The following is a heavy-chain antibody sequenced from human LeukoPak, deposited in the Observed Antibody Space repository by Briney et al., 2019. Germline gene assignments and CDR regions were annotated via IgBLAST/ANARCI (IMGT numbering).Heavy chain of an antibody. J-gene: IGHJ3*01. Sequence: GGSLRLSCAASGFTFAIHAMTWVRQAPGKGLEWVSGIRGDGASTHYAESVKGQFTISRDNSQNTLFLQMNSLRVEDTAIYYRAKDSYVSGRPLHTFDVWGQGTMVTVSS. CDR1: GFTFAIHA. CDR3: AKDSYVSGRPLHTFDV. CDR2: IRGDGAST. D-gene: IGHD3-10*01. V-gene: IGHV3-23*01.